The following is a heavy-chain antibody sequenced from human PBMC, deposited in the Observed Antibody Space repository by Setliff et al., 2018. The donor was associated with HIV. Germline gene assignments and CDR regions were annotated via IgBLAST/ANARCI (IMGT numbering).Heavy chain of an antibody. J-gene: IGHJ4*01. V-gene: IGHV4-34*01. D-gene: IGHD6-13*01. CDR1: GGSFSGYY. CDR3: VRGRDYGSSWSRPFYFDF. Sequence: SETLSLTCAVYGGSFSGYYWSWIRQSPGKDLEWIGEVNHSGDTTYNPSLKSRVTMSVDTSKNQFSLELSSLTSADTAIYYCVRGRDYGSSWSRPFYFDFWGHGNLVTSPQ. CDR2: VNHSGDT.